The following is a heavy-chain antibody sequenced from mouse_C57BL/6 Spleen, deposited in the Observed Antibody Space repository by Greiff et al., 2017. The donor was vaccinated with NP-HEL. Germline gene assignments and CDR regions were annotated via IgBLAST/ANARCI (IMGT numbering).Heavy chain of an antibody. Sequence: EVKLVESGGGLVQPKGSLKLSCAASGFSFNTYAMNWVRQAPGKGLEWVARIRSKSNNYATYYADSVKDRFTISRDDSESMLYLQMNNLKTEDTAMYYCVRHETTVVAGAMDYWGQGTSVTVSS. D-gene: IGHD1-1*01. J-gene: IGHJ4*01. V-gene: IGHV10-1*01. CDR2: IRSKSNNYAT. CDR1: GFSFNTYA. CDR3: VRHETTVVAGAMDY.